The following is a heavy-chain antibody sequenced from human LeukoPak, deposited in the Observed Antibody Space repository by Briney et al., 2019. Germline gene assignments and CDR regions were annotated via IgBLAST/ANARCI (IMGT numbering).Heavy chain of an antibody. CDR3: ARGLSHFLYGY. Sequence: KPSETVSLTCTVSGGSIRSYYWSWIRQPPGKGLEWIGYIYYSGSTNSNPSLKSRVTISVDTSKNQFSLKLSSVTAADTAVYYCARGLSHFLYGYWGQGTLVTVSS. J-gene: IGHJ4*02. D-gene: IGHD2/OR15-2a*01. CDR1: GGSIRSYY. CDR2: IYYSGST. V-gene: IGHV4-59*12.